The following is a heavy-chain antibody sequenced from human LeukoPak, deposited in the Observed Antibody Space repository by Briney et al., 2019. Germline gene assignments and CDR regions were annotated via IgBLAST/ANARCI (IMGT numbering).Heavy chain of an antibody. J-gene: IGHJ2*01. CDR2: ISGSGGST. CDR1: GFTFSSYA. D-gene: IGHD6-19*01. Sequence: AGGSLRLSCAASGFTFSSYAMSWVRQAPGKGLEWVSAISGSGGSTYYADSVKGRFTISRDNSKNTLYLQMNSLRAEDTAVYYCAKDRETVAGGEWYFDLWGRGTLVTASS. V-gene: IGHV3-23*01. CDR3: AKDRETVAGGEWYFDL.